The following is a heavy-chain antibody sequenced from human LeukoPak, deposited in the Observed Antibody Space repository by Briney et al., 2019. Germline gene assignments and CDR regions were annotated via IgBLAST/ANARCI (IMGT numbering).Heavy chain of an antibody. Sequence: ASVKVSCKASGYTFINYGISWVRQAPGQGLEWMGWISAENGNTGYVENLQGRVTMTTDTSSSTVYMELRSLRPDDTAVYYCATRIAARPVGGYWGQGTLVTVSS. D-gene: IGHD6-6*01. V-gene: IGHV1-18*01. CDR1: GYTFINYG. J-gene: IGHJ4*02. CDR3: ATRIAARPVGGY. CDR2: ISAENGNT.